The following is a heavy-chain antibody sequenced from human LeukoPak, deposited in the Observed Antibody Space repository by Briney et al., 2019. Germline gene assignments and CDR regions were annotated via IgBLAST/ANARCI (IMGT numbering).Heavy chain of an antibody. J-gene: IGHJ4*02. D-gene: IGHD3-22*01. CDR2: ISSSGSTI. CDR3: ARDRNKVVDY. Sequence: GGSLRLSCAASGFTFSSYEMNWVRQAPGKGLEWVSYISSSGSTIYYADSVKGRFTISRDNAKNSMYLQMNSLRVEDTAVYYCARDRNKVVDYWGQGTLVTVSS. CDR1: GFTFSSYE. V-gene: IGHV3-48*03.